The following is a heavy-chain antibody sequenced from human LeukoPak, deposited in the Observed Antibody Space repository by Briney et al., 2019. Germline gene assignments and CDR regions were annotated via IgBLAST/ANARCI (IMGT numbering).Heavy chain of an antibody. D-gene: IGHD3-16*02. V-gene: IGHV3-7*03. CDR2: IKQDGSEK. CDR3: AREIDLRLGELSFKNFDY. CDR1: GFTFSSYW. Sequence: GGSLRLSCAASGFTFSSYWMSWVRQAPGKGLEWVANIKQDGSEKYYVDSVKGRFTISRDNAKNSLYLQMNSLRAEDTALYYCAREIDLRLGELSFKNFDYWGQGTLVTVSS. J-gene: IGHJ4*02.